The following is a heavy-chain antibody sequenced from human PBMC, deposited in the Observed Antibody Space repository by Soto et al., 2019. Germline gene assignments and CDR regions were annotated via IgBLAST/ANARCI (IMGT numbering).Heavy chain of an antibody. Sequence: PGGSLRLSCAASAFTFSSYWMNWVRQAPGKGPVWVSRINSDGSMTGYADSVKGRFTISRDNAKNTLYLQMNSLSAEDTAVYYCARRDQIAYYYGMDVWGQGTTVTISS. D-gene: IGHD2-21*01. CDR2: INSDGSMT. J-gene: IGHJ6*02. CDR1: AFTFSSYW. CDR3: ARRDQIAYYYGMDV. V-gene: IGHV3-74*01.